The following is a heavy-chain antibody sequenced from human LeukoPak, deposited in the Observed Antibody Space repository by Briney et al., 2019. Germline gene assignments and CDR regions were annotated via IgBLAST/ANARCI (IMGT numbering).Heavy chain of an antibody. Sequence: PSETLSLTCTVSGGSINSYYWTWIRQPPGQGLEWIGYIYYSGSTNYNPSLKSRVTISVDTSKNQFSLKLSSVTAADTAVYYCARGRENYYGSGSYGYWGQGILVTVSS. V-gene: IGHV4-59*01. CDR3: ARGRENYYGSGSYGY. D-gene: IGHD3-10*01. CDR1: GGSINSYY. J-gene: IGHJ4*02. CDR2: IYYSGST.